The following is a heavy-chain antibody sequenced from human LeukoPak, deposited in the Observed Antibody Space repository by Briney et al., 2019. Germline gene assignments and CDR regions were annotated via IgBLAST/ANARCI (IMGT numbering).Heavy chain of an antibody. CDR3: AHGNILTGLGIDY. Sequence: SETLSLTCVVSGYSISSGFHWGWIRQPPGKGPEWIGSIYRSGTTYYNPSLKSRVTISVDTSKNQFSLKLSSVTAADPAVYYCAHGNILTGLGIDYWGQGTLVTVSS. CDR2: IYRSGTT. D-gene: IGHD3-9*01. CDR1: GYSISSGFH. J-gene: IGHJ4*02. V-gene: IGHV4-38-2*01.